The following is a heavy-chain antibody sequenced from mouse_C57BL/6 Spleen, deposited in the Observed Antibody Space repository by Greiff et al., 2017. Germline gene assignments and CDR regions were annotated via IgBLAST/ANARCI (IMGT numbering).Heavy chain of an antibody. V-gene: IGHV5-17*01. CDR2: ISSGSSTI. J-gene: IGHJ3*01. Sequence: EVQLQESGGGLVKPGGSLKLSCAASGFTFSDYGMHWVRQAPEKGLEWVAYISSGSSTIYYADTEKGRFTISRDSAKNTLFLQMTSLRSEDTAMYYCARNDYDWFACWGQGTLVTVSA. CDR1: GFTFSDYG. D-gene: IGHD2-4*01. CDR3: ARNDYDWFAC.